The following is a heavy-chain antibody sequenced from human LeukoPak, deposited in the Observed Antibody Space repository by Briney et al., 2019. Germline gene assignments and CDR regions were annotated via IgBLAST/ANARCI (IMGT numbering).Heavy chain of an antibody. J-gene: IGHJ4*02. CDR3: ARRRYFDY. Sequence: PSKTLSLTCTVSGGSISSYYWSWIRQPPGKGLEWIGYIYYSGSTNYNPSLKSRVTISVDTSKNQFSLKLSSVTAADTAVYYCARRRYFDYWGRGTLVTVSS. V-gene: IGHV4-59*08. CDR2: IYYSGST. CDR1: GGSISSYY.